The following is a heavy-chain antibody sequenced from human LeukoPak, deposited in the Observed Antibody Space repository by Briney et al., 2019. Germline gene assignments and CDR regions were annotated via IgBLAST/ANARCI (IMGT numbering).Heavy chain of an antibody. CDR3: ARERLVVVAATRLGVVYYFDY. Sequence: SETLSLTCAVYGGSFSGYYWSWIRQPPGKGLEWIGEINHSGSTNYNPSLKSRVTISVDTSKSQFSLKLSSVTAADTAVYYCARERLVVVAATRLGVVYYFDYWGQGTLVTVSS. J-gene: IGHJ4*02. V-gene: IGHV4-34*01. D-gene: IGHD2-15*01. CDR1: GGSFSGYY. CDR2: INHSGST.